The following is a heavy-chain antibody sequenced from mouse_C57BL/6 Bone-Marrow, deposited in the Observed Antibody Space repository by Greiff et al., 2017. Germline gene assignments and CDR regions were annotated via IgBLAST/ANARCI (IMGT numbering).Heavy chain of an antibody. V-gene: IGHV1-82*01. CDR3: ARFRGYYGRYFDV. CDR2: IYPGDGDP. CDR1: GYAFSSSW. Sequence: QVQLQQSGPELVQPGASVKISCKASGYAFSSSWMTWVKQGPGKGLEWIGRIYPGDGDPNYNGKFTGHATLTADNSSSTAYMQLSSLTSEDCAVCFGARFRGYYGRYFDVWGTGTTGNGPS. D-gene: IGHD1-2*01. J-gene: IGHJ1*03.